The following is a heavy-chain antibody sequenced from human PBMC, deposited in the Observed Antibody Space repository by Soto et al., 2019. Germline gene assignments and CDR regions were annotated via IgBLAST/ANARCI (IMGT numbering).Heavy chain of an antibody. J-gene: IGHJ4*02. D-gene: IGHD6-13*01. CDR1: GFTFSSSP. CDR2: IGATTNTI. CDR3: ARDPFNRWYVKLFDI. Sequence: EVQLVESGGGLVQPGGSLRLSCEASGFTFSSSPMHWVRQAPGRGLEWVSYIGATTNTIHYADSVRGRFIISRDNARNSLYLKMSSLRVDDTAVYFCARDPFNRWYVKLFDIWGQGALVTVSS. V-gene: IGHV3-48*01.